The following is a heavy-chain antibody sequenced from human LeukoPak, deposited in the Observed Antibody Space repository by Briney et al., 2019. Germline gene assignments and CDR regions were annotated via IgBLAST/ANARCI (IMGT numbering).Heavy chain of an antibody. CDR3: AKFGLAGSGRYHDAFDI. V-gene: IGHV3-23*01. CDR1: GFTFSSYW. J-gene: IGHJ3*02. D-gene: IGHD3-10*01. CDR2: ISGSGGST. Sequence: QPGGSLRLSCAASGFTFSSYWMHWVRQAPGKGLEWVSAISGSGGSTYYADSVKGRSTISRDNSKNTLYLQMSSLRAEDTAVYYCAKFGLAGSGRYHDAFDIWGQGTMVTVSS.